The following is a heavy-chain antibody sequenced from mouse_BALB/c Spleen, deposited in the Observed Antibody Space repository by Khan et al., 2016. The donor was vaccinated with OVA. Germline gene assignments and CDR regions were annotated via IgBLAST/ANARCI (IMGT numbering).Heavy chain of an antibody. CDR1: GYTFTSYW. J-gene: IGHJ4*01. CDR2: IYPGDGDT. CDR3: ASGIPYYYAMDY. Sequence: QVQLQQSGAELARPGASVKLSCKASGYTFTSYWMQWVKQRPGQGLEWIGAIYPGDGDTRYTQKFKGKATLTADKSSSTAYMQLSSLASEDSAVYYFASGIPYYYAMDYWGQGTSVTVSS. V-gene: IGHV1-87*01.